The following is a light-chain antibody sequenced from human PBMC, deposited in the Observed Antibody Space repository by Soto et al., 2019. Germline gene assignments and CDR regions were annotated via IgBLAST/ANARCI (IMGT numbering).Light chain of an antibody. CDR3: ASHGGRSAPVI. CDR2: GST. CDR1: SSDIGSYNL. J-gene: IGLJ2*01. V-gene: IGLV2-23*01. Sequence: QSALTQPASVSGSPGQSITLSCTGTSSDIGSYNLVSRYQQHPGKAPKLIIYGSTKRPSGVSNRFSGSKSGNRASLTISGLQAEDEADYFCASHGGRSAPVIFGGGTKLTVL.